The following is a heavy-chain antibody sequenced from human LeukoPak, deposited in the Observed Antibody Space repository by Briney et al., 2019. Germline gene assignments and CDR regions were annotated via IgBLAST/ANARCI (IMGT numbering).Heavy chain of an antibody. CDR1: GYTFTSYD. CDR3: ARVVLTGYYFDY. Sequence: ASVKVSCKASGYTFTSYDINWVRQATGQGLEWMGWMNPNSGNTGYAQKFQGRVTITRNTSISTAYMELSSLRSEDTAVYYCARVVLTGYYFDYWGQGTLVTVSS. J-gene: IGHJ4*02. CDR2: MNPNSGNT. D-gene: IGHD3-9*01. V-gene: IGHV1-8*03.